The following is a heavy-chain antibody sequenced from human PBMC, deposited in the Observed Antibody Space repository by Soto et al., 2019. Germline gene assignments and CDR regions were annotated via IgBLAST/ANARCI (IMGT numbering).Heavy chain of an antibody. V-gene: IGHV3-33*01. CDR1: GFTFSSYG. D-gene: IGHD4-17*01. CDR3: ARGGVTTSLYYYFDY. CDR2: IWYDGSNK. J-gene: IGHJ4*02. Sequence: QVQLVESGGGVVQPGRSLRLSCAASGFTFSSYGMHWVRQAPGKGLEWVAVIWYDGSNKYYADSVKGRFTISRDNSKNTLYLQMNSLRAEDTAVYYCARGGVTTSLYYYFDYWGQGTLVTVSS.